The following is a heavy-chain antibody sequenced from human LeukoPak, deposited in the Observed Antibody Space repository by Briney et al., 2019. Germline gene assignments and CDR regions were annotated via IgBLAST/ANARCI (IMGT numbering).Heavy chain of an antibody. CDR1: GFAFSNIW. V-gene: IGHV3-15*01. J-gene: IGHJ5*02. CDR2: IKSKTDGGAT. Sequence: GGSLRLSCAASGFAFSNIWMSWVRQAPGQGLESVGRIKSKTDGGATDYAAPVKGRFTISRDDSKNTLYPQMNSLKIEDTAVYYCTTVAGDNPWSWGQGALVTVSS. CDR3: TTVAGDNPWS. D-gene: IGHD6-19*01.